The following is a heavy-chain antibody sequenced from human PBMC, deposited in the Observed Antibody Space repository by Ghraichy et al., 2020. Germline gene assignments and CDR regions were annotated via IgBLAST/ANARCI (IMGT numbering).Heavy chain of an antibody. V-gene: IGHV1-69*13. Sequence: SVKVSCKASGGTFSSYAISWVRQAPGQGLEWMGGIIPIFGTANYAQKFQGRVTITADESTSTAYMELSSLRSEDTAVYYCAREEYYYDSSGARGYFDYWGQGTLVTVSS. J-gene: IGHJ4*02. CDR1: GGTFSSYA. CDR3: AREEYYYDSSGARGYFDY. D-gene: IGHD3-22*01. CDR2: IIPIFGTA.